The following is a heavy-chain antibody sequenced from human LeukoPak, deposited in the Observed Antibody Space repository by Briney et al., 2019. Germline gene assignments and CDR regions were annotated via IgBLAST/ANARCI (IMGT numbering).Heavy chain of an antibody. CDR3: ARLGGIGLVYVWFDP. J-gene: IGHJ5*02. CDR2: IYHSGST. V-gene: IGHV4-38-2*02. Sequence: SETLSLTCTVSGYSISSQNYWGWIRQPPGKGLEWIGSIYHSGSTYYNASLKSRITISVDTSKNQFSLKLSSVTAADTAVYYCARLGGIGLVYVWFDPWGQGTLVTVSS. CDR1: GYSISSQNY. D-gene: IGHD3/OR15-3a*01.